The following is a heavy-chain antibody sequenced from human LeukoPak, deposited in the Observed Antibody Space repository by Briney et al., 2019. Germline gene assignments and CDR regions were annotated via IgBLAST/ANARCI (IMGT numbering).Heavy chain of an antibody. CDR3: ARIGYSSSSFDF. V-gene: IGHV3-48*04. CDR2: IGVGSSTK. J-gene: IGHJ2*01. D-gene: IGHD6-6*01. Sequence: GGSLRLSCAASGFTFSDYAMNWVRQAPGKGLEWVSYIGVGSSTKYYGDSVKGRFTISRDNAKNSVFLQINSLRAEDTAVYYCARIGYSSSSFDFWGRGTLVTVSS. CDR1: GFTFSDYA.